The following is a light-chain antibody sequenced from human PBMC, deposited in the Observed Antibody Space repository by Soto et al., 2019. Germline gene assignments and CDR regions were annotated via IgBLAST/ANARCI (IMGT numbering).Light chain of an antibody. J-gene: IGKJ4*01. CDR1: QSVHSD. Sequence: EIVMTQSPATLSVSPGEGATLSCRASQSVHSDLAWYQQKPGQAPRLLIYDASTRATGIPARFSGSGSGTEFTLTISSLQSEDFAIYYCQQYTNWPPLTFGGGTKVEI. CDR3: QQYTNWPPLT. CDR2: DAS. V-gene: IGKV3-15*01.